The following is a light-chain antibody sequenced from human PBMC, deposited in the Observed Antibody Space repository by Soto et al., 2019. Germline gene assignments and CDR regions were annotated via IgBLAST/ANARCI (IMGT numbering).Light chain of an antibody. J-gene: IGKJ4*01. CDR1: QSVHSD. Sequence: EIVMTQSPATLSVSPGEGATLSCRASQSVHSDLAWYQQKPGQAPRLLIYDASTRATGIPARFSGSGSGTEFTLTISSLQSEDFAIYYCQQYTNWPPLTFGGGTKVEI. CDR3: QQYTNWPPLT. CDR2: DAS. V-gene: IGKV3-15*01.